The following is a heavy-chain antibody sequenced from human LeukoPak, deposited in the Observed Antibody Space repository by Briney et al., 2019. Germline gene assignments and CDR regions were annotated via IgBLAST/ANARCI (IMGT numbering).Heavy chain of an antibody. J-gene: IGHJ4*02. D-gene: IGHD3-10*01. Sequence: ASVKVSCKASGYSFSNYGLSWVRQAPGQGLEWMGWISGYNGNTNYAQNLQGRVTMTTDTSTRTAFMELRSLRSDDTAVYYCARSGHRRYYYASGPDYWGQGTLVTVSS. CDR1: GYSFSNYG. CDR3: ARSGHRRYYYASGPDY. V-gene: IGHV1-18*01. CDR2: ISGYNGNT.